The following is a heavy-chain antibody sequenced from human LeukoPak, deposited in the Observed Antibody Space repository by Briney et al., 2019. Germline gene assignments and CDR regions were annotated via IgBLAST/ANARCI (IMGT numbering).Heavy chain of an antibody. V-gene: IGHV3-15*01. CDR3: TTSSLTGAFDW. CDR1: GFTFSNAW. Sequence: SGGSLRLSCAASGFTFSNAWMSWVRLAPGKGLEWFGRIKSKTDGGTTDYATPVKGRFTISRDDSKNTLYLQMNSLKTEDTAVYYCTTSSLTGAFDWWGQGTLDTVSS. D-gene: IGHD3-9*01. CDR2: IKSKTDGGTT. J-gene: IGHJ4*02.